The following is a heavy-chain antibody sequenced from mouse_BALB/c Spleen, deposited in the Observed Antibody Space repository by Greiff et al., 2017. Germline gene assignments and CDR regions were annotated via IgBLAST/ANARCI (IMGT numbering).Heavy chain of an antibody. D-gene: IGHD1-1*01. CDR1: GFTFSSYY. V-gene: IGHV5-6-2*01. CDR3: ARYYGSSYWYFDV. J-gene: IGHJ1*01. CDR2: INSNGGST. Sequence: EVQLVESGGGLVKPGGSLKLSCAASGFTFSSYYMSWVRQTPEKRLELVAAINSNGGSTYYPDTVKGRFTISRDNAKNTLYLQMSSLKSEDTALYYCARYYGSSYWYFDVWGAGTTVTVSS.